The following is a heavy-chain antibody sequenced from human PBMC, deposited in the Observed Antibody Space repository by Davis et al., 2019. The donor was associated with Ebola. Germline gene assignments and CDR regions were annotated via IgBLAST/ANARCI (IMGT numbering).Heavy chain of an antibody. CDR1: GFTFSSYS. CDR3: AREEYSSSSGLDY. CDR2: IKEDGSEK. D-gene: IGHD6-6*01. Sequence: GGSLRLSCAASGFTFSSYSMSWVRQAPGKGLEWVANIKEDGSEKYYVDSVKGRFTISRDNAKKSLYLQMNSLRAEDTAVYYCAREEYSSSSGLDYWGQGTLVTVSS. J-gene: IGHJ4*02. V-gene: IGHV3-7*03.